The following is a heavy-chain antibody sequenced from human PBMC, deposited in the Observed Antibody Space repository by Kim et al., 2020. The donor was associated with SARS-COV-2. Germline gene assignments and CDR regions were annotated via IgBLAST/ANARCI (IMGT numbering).Heavy chain of an antibody. CDR3: VRVVAATMFDYYYGMDV. V-gene: IGHV6-1*01. Sequence: SQTLSLTCAISGDSVSSNSAAWNWIRQSPSRGLEWLGRTYYRSKWYNDYAVSVKSRITINPDTSKNQFSLQLNSVTPEDTAVYYCVRVVAATMFDYYYGMDVWGQGTTVTVSS. CDR2: TYYRSKWYN. D-gene: IGHD3-10*02. J-gene: IGHJ6*02. CDR1: GDSVSSNSAA.